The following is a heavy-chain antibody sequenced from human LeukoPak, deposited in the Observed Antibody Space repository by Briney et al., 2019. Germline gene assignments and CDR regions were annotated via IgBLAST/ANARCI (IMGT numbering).Heavy chain of an antibody. CDR2: IIPILGIA. D-gene: IGHD5-24*01. Sequence: ASVKVSCKASGGTFSSYAISWVRQAPGQGLEWMGRIIPILGIANYAQKFQGRVTMTRDTSTSTVYMELSSLRSEDTAVYYCATMGDGYNANDYWGQGTLVTVSS. J-gene: IGHJ4*02. CDR1: GGTFSSYA. V-gene: IGHV1-69*04. CDR3: ATMGDGYNANDY.